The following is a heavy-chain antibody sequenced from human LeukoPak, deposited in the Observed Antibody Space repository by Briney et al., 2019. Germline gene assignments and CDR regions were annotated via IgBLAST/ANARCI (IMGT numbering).Heavy chain of an antibody. D-gene: IGHD6-13*01. CDR1: GGSISSYY. J-gene: IGHJ5*02. CDR3: ARGLEQLAENWFDP. Sequence: SETLSLTCTVSGGSISSYYWSWIRQPPGKGLEWIGYIYYSGSTHYNPSLKSRVTISIDTSKNQFSLTLSSVTAADTAVYYCARGLEQLAENWFDPWGQGTLVTVSS. V-gene: IGHV4-59*08. CDR2: IYYSGST.